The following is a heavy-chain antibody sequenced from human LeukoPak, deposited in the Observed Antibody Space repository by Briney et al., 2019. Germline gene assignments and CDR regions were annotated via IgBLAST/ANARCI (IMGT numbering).Heavy chain of an antibody. CDR2: ISYLGRDQ. Sequence: PGGSLRLSCAASRFIFSNYAMHWVRQAPGKGLDWVAVISYLGRDQFYADSVKGRFTISRDSSKDTLYLQMNSLRTEDTAVYYCVRQDCSGGSCYLDYWGQGTLVTVSS. D-gene: IGHD2-15*01. V-gene: IGHV3-30*04. CDR1: RFIFSNYA. J-gene: IGHJ4*02. CDR3: VRQDCSGGSCYLDY.